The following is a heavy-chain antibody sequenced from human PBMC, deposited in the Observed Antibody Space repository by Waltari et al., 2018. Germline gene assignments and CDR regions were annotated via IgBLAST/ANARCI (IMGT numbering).Heavy chain of an antibody. Sequence: QVQLQESGPGLVKPSQTLSLTCTVSGGSISSGYSYWSWIRQPPGKGLDWIGYISHSGSPYYNESLRSRVTISVDMSKNQFSLKLSSVTAADTAVYYCARRGDAAMEFDYWGQGTLVTVSS. CDR3: ARRGDAAMEFDY. V-gene: IGHV4-30-4*08. D-gene: IGHD3-16*01. J-gene: IGHJ4*02. CDR1: GGSISSGYSY. CDR2: ISHSGSP.